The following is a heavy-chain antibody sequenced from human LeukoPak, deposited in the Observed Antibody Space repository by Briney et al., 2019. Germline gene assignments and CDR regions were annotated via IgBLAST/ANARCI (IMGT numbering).Heavy chain of an antibody. CDR2: ISWNSGSI. V-gene: IGHV3-9*01. CDR3: AKEVGDYYLDY. CDR1: GFTFDDYA. Sequence: PGRSLRLSCAASGFTFDDYAMHWVRQAPGKGLEWVSGISWNSGSIGYADSVKGRFTISRDNAKNSLYLQMNSLRAEDTALYYCAKEVGDYYLDYWGQGTLVTVSS. J-gene: IGHJ4*02. D-gene: IGHD3-16*01.